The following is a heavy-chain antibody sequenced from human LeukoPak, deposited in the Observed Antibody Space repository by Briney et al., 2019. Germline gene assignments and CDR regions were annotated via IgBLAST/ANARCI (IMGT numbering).Heavy chain of an antibody. D-gene: IGHD4-17*01. CDR3: AKDRVSTVTTNYFDY. Sequence: GGSLRLSCAASGFTFSSYAMSWVRQAPGKGLEWVSGISGSGGSTYYADSVKGRFTISRDNSKNTLYLQMNSLRAEDTAVYYCAKDRVSTVTTNYFDYWGQGTLVTVSS. CDR1: GFTFSSYA. CDR2: ISGSGGST. J-gene: IGHJ4*02. V-gene: IGHV3-23*01.